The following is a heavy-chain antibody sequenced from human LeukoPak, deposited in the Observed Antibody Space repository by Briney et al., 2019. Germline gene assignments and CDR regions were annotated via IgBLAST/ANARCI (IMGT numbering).Heavy chain of an antibody. Sequence: GGSLRLSCAASGFTFNSYWMSWVRQAPGKGLEWVANIKQDGSEKYYVDSVRGRFTISRDNAKDSLYLQMNNLRPEDTAVYYCATAVRLRFLEWLSQTDAFDIWGQGTMVTVSS. CDR3: ATAVRLRFLEWLSQTDAFDI. V-gene: IGHV3-7*01. CDR1: GFTFNSYW. CDR2: IKQDGSEK. J-gene: IGHJ3*02. D-gene: IGHD3-3*01.